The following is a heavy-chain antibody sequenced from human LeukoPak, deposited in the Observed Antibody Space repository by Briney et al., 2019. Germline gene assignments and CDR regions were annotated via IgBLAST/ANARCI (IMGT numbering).Heavy chain of an antibody. CDR3: ARNEAFDY. D-gene: IGHD1-1*01. CDR2: ISYDGSNK. J-gene: IGHJ4*02. Sequence: GGSLRLSCAASGFTFSSYAMHWVRQAPGKGLEWVVVISYDGSNKYYADSVKGRFTISRDNSKNTLYLQMNSLRAEDTAVYYCARNEAFDYWGQGTLVTVSS. CDR1: GFTFSSYA. V-gene: IGHV3-30*01.